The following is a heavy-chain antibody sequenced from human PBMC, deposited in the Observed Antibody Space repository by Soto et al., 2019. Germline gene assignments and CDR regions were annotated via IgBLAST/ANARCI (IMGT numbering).Heavy chain of an antibody. CDR3: ARKSAYYDFWSGYYDYGMDV. D-gene: IGHD3-3*01. CDR2: IKQDGSER. J-gene: IGHJ6*02. V-gene: IGHV3-7*03. CDR1: GFTFSSYW. Sequence: PGGSLRLSCAAPGFTFSSYWMSLVRQAPGKGLGWVANIKQDGSERYYVDSVKGRFTISRDNAKNSLYLQMNSLRAEDTAVYYCARKSAYYDFWSGYYDYGMDVWGQGTTVTVSS.